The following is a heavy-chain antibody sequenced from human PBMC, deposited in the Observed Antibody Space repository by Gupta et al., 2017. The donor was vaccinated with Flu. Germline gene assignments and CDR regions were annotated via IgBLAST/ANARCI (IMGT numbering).Heavy chain of an antibody. CDR3: AKNTGDSGAFEL. CDR2: MYPGDSDT. D-gene: IGHD1-1*01. Sequence: EELLVQSGAEMKKPGESLKISCKASGYNFATFWIGWVRQMPGKGLEWMGIMYPGDSDTRYSPSFQGQITISADKSIATAYLEWSSLRASDTAVYFCAKNTGDSGAFELWGQGTKVTVSS. V-gene: IGHV5-51*03. J-gene: IGHJ3*01. CDR1: GYNFATFW.